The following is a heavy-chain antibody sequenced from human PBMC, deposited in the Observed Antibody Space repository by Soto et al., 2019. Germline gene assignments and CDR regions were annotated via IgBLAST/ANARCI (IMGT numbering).Heavy chain of an antibody. V-gene: IGHV1-3*01. CDR1: GYTFTNYA. Sequence: GASVKVSCKASGYTFTNYALHWVRQAPGQSLEWMVWINAGNGNTKYSQRFQGRVTIARHTSASTVYMELRSLRSEDRAVYYCARDHNSGDYFEDWREGMLVT. CDR2: INAGNGNT. J-gene: IGHJ4*02. D-gene: IGHD4-17*01. CDR3: ARDHNSGDYFED.